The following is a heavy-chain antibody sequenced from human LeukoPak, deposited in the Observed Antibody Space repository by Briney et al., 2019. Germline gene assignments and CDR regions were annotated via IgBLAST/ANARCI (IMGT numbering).Heavy chain of an antibody. J-gene: IGHJ4*02. V-gene: IGHV4-34*01. Sequence: PSETLSLTCAVYGGSFSGYYWSWIRQPPGKGLEWIGEINHSGSTNYNPSLKSRVTISVDTSKNQFSLKLSSVTAADTAVYYCARDNSNYDYYFDYWGQGSLVTVSS. D-gene: IGHD4-11*01. CDR1: GGSFSGYY. CDR3: ARDNSNYDYYFDY. CDR2: INHSGST.